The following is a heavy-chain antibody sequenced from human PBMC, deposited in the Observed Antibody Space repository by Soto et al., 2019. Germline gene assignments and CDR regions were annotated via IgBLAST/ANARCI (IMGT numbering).Heavy chain of an antibody. J-gene: IGHJ4*02. CDR1: GYTFTSHG. D-gene: IGHD1-1*01. V-gene: IGHV1-18*04. Sequence: QVQLVQSGAEVKKPGASVKVSCKASGYTFTSHGISWVRQAPGQGLEWMGWVSAYNGNTKYAQNIQGRVTMTTDRSTRTAYLELRSLRSDDTAVYYCARAGGPQLFDYWGQGTLVTVSS. CDR3: ARAGGPQLFDY. CDR2: VSAYNGNT.